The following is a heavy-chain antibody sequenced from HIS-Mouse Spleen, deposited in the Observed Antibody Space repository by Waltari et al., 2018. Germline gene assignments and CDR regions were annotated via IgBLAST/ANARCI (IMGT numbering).Heavy chain of an antibody. CDR2: IYYSGGT. CDR3: AREIPYSSSWYDWYFDL. CDR1: GGSISSSSYY. D-gene: IGHD6-13*01. V-gene: IGHV4-39*07. J-gene: IGHJ2*01. Sequence: QLQLQESGPGLVKPSETLSLTCTVSGGSISSSSYYWGWIRQPPGKGLEWIGRIYYSGGTYYNPSLKSRVTISVDTSTNQFSLKLSSVTAADTAVYYCAREIPYSSSWYDWYFDLWGRGTLVTVSS.